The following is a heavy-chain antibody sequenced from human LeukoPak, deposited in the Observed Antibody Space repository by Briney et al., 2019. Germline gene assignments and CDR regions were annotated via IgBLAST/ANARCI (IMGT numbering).Heavy chain of an antibody. CDR1: GGSVSSGSYY. V-gene: IGHV4-61*01. J-gene: IGHJ6*02. Sequence: SETLSLTCTVSGGSVSSGSYYWSWIRQPPGKGLEWIGYIYYSGSTNYNPSLKSRVTISVDTSKNQFSLKLSSVTAADTAVYYCATTTMGYYGMDVWGQGTTVTVSS. CDR3: ATTTMGYYGMDV. CDR2: IYYSGST. D-gene: IGHD1-14*01.